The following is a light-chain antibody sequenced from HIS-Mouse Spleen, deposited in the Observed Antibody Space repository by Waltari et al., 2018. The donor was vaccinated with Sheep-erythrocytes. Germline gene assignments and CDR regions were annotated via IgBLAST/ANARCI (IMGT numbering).Light chain of an antibody. Sequence: DKLPQPPAASVLPAHTGRITCAVDVLPTTYAYWDQLKSGQAPRLVMYEDSKRPSGITERFSGSSSGTMATLTISGAQVEDEADYYCYSTDSSGNHRVFGTGTKVTVL. V-gene: IGLV3-10*01. CDR2: EDS. CDR3: YSTDSSGNHRV. CDR1: VLPTTY. J-gene: IGLJ1*01.